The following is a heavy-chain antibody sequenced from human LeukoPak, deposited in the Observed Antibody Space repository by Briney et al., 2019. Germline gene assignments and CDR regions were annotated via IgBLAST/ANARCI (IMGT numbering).Heavy chain of an antibody. D-gene: IGHD3/OR15-3a*01. CDR3: AKGAFWTGYSEYFDP. CDR1: GFTFSTYG. CDR2: IWNDGSKK. J-gene: IGHJ4*02. Sequence: GGSLRLSRAASGFTFSTYGMYWVGQAPGTALEWWALIWNDGSKKYYADSVKGRFTISRDNSQNTLYLQMNSLRAEDTAVYYCAKGAFWTGYSEYFDPWGQGILVTVSS. V-gene: IGHV3-33*06.